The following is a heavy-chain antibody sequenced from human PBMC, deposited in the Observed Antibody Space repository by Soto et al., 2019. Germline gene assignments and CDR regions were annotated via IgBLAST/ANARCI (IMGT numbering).Heavy chain of an antibody. CDR1: GGSISSSSYY. CDR3: VRRSTIFGVSS. J-gene: IGHJ5*02. D-gene: IGHD3-3*01. V-gene: IGHV4-39*01. Sequence: QLQLQEPGPGLVKPAETLSLTCTVSGGSISSSSYYWGWIRQPPGKGLEWFGSIYYSGSTYYNPSLNSRVTIAVDTSKNQFSLKLSSVSAADTAVYYCVRRSTIFGVSSWGQGTLVTVSS. CDR2: IYYSGST.